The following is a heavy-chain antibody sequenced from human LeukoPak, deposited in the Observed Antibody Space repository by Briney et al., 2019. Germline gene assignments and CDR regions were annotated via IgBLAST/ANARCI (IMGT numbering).Heavy chain of an antibody. D-gene: IGHD5-18*01. CDR2: ISDSAST. Sequence: SETLSLTFTVSGGSVISFYWSWLRQPPGQGLEWVGYISDSASTYYNPSLKSRATISLATSKKEFFLMLTSVTAADTAVYYCVRGGFSGYSYGYLAHWGQGTLVTVST. CDR1: GGSVISFY. V-gene: IGHV4-59*02. J-gene: IGHJ5*02. CDR3: VRGGFSGYSYGYLAH.